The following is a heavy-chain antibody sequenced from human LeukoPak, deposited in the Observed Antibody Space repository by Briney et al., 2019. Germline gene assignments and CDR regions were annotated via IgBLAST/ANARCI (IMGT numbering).Heavy chain of an antibody. J-gene: IGHJ4*02. CDR3: AREDSSGWPYFDY. Sequence: GGSLRLSCAASGFTFSSYGMHWVRQAPGKGLEWVAVISYDGSNKYYADSVRGRFTISRDNSKNTLYLQMNSLRAEDTAVYYCAREDSSGWPYFDYWGQGTLVTVSS. V-gene: IGHV3-30*03. CDR2: ISYDGSNK. D-gene: IGHD6-19*01. CDR1: GFTFSSYG.